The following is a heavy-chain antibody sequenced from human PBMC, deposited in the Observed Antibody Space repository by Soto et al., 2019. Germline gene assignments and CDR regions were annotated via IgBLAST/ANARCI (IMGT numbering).Heavy chain of an antibody. Sequence: QVQLQESGPGLVKPSETLSLTCIVSGGSISSYYWSWLRQPPGKVLEWVGYIYYSGSTKYTPSLVSRVTVSVDTSKNQVSLNLTAVTAADTAVYYCERDRGYYGSGSYYPPEDWGQGTLVIVSS. D-gene: IGHD3-10*01. CDR2: IYYSGST. V-gene: IGHV4-59*01. CDR1: GGSISSYY. J-gene: IGHJ4*02. CDR3: ERDRGYYGSGSYYPPED.